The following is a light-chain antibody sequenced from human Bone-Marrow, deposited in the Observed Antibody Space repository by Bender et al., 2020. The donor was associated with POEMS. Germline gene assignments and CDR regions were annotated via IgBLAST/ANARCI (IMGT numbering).Light chain of an antibody. CDR1: ALPKQY. J-gene: IGLJ2*01. V-gene: IGLV3-25*03. CDR3: QSTDTSGPL. CDR2: KDS. Sequence: SYELTQPPSVSVSPGQTARITCSGDALPKQYAYWYQQKPGQAPVLVMSKDSERPSGIPERFSGSSSGATVTLTISGVQAEDEADYFCQSTDTSGPLFGGGTKLTVL.